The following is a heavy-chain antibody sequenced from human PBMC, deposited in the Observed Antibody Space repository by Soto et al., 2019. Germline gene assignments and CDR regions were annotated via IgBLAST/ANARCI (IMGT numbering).Heavy chain of an antibody. CDR3: AKVRAGDRESFEPFDY. D-gene: IGHD2-21*02. CDR2: ISSGGQT. V-gene: IGHV3-23*01. J-gene: IGHJ4*02. CDR1: GFTVSSYA. Sequence: EVQLLESGGGLVQPGGSLRLSCAASGFTVSSYAMTWVRQPPGEGLEWVSTISSGGQTYYADSVKGRITISRDRSKSMLYLEMNSLRAEDTAIYYCAKVRAGDRESFEPFDYWGQGTLVTVSS.